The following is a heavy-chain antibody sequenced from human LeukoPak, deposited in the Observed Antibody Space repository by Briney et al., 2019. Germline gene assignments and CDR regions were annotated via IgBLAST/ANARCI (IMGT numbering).Heavy chain of an antibody. CDR2: ISSSGSTI. D-gene: IGHD3-10*02. CDR1: GFIFSSYS. CDR3: AELGITMIGGV. J-gene: IGHJ6*04. V-gene: IGHV3-48*04. Sequence: GGSLRLSCAASGFIFSSYSMNWVRQAPGKGLEWVSYISSSGSTIYYADSVKGRFTISRDNAKNSLYLQMNSPRAEDTAVYYCAELGITMIGGVWGKGTTVTISS.